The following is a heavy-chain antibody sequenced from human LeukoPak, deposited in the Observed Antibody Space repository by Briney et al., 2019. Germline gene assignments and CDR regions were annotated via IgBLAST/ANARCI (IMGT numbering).Heavy chain of an antibody. D-gene: IGHD3-9*01. CDR1: GFTFSSYG. V-gene: IGHV3-30*03. CDR2: ISYDGSNK. Sequence: GGSLRLSCAASGFTFSSYGMHWSRQAPGKGLDGVAVISYDGSNKYYADSVKGRFTISRDNSKNTLYLQMNSLRAEDTAVYYCARGADYDILTGYMDVWGKGTTVTVSS. CDR3: ARGADYDILTGYMDV. J-gene: IGHJ6*03.